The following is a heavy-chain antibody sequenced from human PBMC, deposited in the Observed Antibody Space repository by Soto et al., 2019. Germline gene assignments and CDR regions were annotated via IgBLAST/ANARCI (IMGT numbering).Heavy chain of an antibody. Sequence: QVQLVQSGAEVKKPGASVKVSCKASGYTFTSYDINWVRQATGQGLEWMGWMNPNSGNTGYAQKCQGRGTMTRNTSISTAYMELSSLRSEDTAVYYCARVVVAATDYWYFDLWGRGTLVTVSS. CDR1: GYTFTSYD. V-gene: IGHV1-8*01. D-gene: IGHD2-15*01. CDR2: MNPNSGNT. J-gene: IGHJ2*01. CDR3: ARVVVAATDYWYFDL.